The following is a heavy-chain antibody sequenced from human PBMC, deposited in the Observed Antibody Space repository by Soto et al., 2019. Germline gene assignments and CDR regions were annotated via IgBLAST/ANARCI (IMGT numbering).Heavy chain of an antibody. CDR2: IYHSGST. CDR3: ARCIAAAGPIDY. D-gene: IGHD6-13*01. Sequence: QVQLQESGPGLVKPSGTLSLTCAVSGGSISSSNWWSWVRQPPGKGLEWIGEIYHSGSTNYNPSLNSRVTISVDKSKTQFSLKLSSGTAAAPAVYYCARCIAAAGPIDYWGQGTLVTVSS. J-gene: IGHJ4*02. V-gene: IGHV4-4*02. CDR1: GGSISSSNW.